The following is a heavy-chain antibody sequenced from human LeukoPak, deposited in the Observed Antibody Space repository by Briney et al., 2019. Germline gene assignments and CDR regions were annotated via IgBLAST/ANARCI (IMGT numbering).Heavy chain of an antibody. CDR3: ARGPLYYYYYYMDV. CDR2: INHSGST. J-gene: IGHJ6*03. CDR1: GGSFSGYY. V-gene: IGHV4-34*01. Sequence: SETLSLTCAVYGGSFSGYYWSWIRQPPGKGLEWIGEINHSGSTNYNPSLKSRVTISVDTSKNQFSLKLSSVTAADTAVYYCARGPLYYYYYYMDVWGKGTTVTVSS.